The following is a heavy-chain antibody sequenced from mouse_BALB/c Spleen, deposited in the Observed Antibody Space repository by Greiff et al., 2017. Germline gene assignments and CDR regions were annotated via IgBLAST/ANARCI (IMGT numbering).Heavy chain of an antibody. CDR1: GYTFTNYW. Sequence: LVESGAELVRPGTSVKISCKASGYTFTNYWLGWVKQRPGHGLEWIGDIYPGGGYTNYNEKFKGKATLTADTSSSTAYMQLSSLTSEDSAVYFCAKIYYDYDGYAMDYWGQGTSVTVSS. D-gene: IGHD2-4*01. V-gene: IGHV1-63*02. CDR3: AKIYYDYDGYAMDY. CDR2: IYPGGGYT. J-gene: IGHJ4*01.